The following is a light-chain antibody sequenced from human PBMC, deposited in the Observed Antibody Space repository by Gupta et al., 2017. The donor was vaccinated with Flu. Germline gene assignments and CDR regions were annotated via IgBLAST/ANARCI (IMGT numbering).Light chain of an antibody. CDR3: QQDGSSPGT. V-gene: IGKV3-20*01. Sequence: DTLYLPPGERASRSCRASQSVRYSYLAWYQQKAGQAPRLLIHGASSRATGISDRFSGSGSGTDFTLTISRLEPEDIAVYYCQQDGSSPGTFGLGTKVEIK. CDR2: GAS. CDR1: QSVRYSY. J-gene: IGKJ1*01.